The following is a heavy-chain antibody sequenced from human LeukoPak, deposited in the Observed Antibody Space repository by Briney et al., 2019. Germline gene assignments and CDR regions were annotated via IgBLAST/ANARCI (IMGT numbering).Heavy chain of an antibody. V-gene: IGHV1-69*05. CDR3: ARSQWPKAFNWFDP. D-gene: IGHD6-19*01. CDR1: GGTFSSYA. CDR2: IIPIFGTA. J-gene: IGHJ5*02. Sequence: ASVKVPCKASGGTFSSYAISWVRQAPGQGLEWMGGIIPIFGTANYAQKFQGRVTITTDESTSTAYMELSSLRSEDTAVYYCARSQWPKAFNWFDPWGQGTLVTVSS.